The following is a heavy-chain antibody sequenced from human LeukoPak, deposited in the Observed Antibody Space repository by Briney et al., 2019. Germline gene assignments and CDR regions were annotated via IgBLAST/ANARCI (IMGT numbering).Heavy chain of an antibody. CDR2: ISAYNGNT. J-gene: IGHJ3*02. CDR1: GYTVTSYG. CDR3: ARDRVLHSMAQDAFDI. V-gene: IGHV1-18*01. D-gene: IGHD2/OR15-2a*01. Sequence: ASVNASCKASGYTVTSYGISWVRQAPGQGLEWMGWISAYNGNTNYAQKLQGRVTMTTDTSTSTAYMELRSLRSDDTAVYYCARDRVLHSMAQDAFDIWGQGTMVTVSS.